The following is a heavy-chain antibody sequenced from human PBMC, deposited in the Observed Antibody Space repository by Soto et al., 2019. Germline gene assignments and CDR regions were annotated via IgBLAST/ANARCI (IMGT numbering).Heavy chain of an antibody. CDR2: IYYSGST. J-gene: IGHJ4*02. V-gene: IGHV4-39*01. CDR1: GGSISSSSYY. CDR3: ARGYSGYDPSPYY. Sequence: SETLSLTCTVSGGSISSSSYYWGWIRQPPGKGLEWIGSIYYSGSTYYNPSLKSRVTISVDTSKNQFSLKLSPVTAADTAVYYCARGYSGYDPSPYYWGQGTLVTVSS. D-gene: IGHD5-12*01.